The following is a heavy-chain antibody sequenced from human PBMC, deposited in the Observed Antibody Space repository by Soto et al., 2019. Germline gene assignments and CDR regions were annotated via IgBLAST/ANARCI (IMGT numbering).Heavy chain of an antibody. V-gene: IGHV3-7*01. CDR2: IKQDGSEK. J-gene: IGHJ4*02. D-gene: IGHD6-19*01. CDR3: ARYSSGWSPFDY. CDR1: GFTFSNYW. Sequence: GGSLRLSCAASGFTFSNYWMSWVRQAPGKGLEWVANIKQDGSEKRYVDSVKGRFTISRDNAKNALNLQMNSLRAEDTAVYYCARYSSGWSPFDYWGQGSLVTVSS.